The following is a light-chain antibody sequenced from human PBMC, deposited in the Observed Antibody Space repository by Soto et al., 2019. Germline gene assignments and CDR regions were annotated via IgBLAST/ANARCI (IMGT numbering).Light chain of an antibody. J-gene: IGKJ5*01. CDR3: QQYENLPT. CDR2: DAS. Sequence: DIHMTQSPSSLSASVGDIVPITCQASQNINNYLNWYKQKPGRAPKLLIYDASNLEAGVPSRLRGSGSGTDFTFTISSLKPEDIATYYCQQYENLPTFGQGTRLEIK. CDR1: QNINNY. V-gene: IGKV1-33*01.